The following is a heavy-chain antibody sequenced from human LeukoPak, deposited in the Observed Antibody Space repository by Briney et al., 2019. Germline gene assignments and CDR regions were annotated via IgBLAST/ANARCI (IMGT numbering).Heavy chain of an antibody. CDR3: AHSLSSGVWGSYRQYYFDY. CDR2: IYWDDDK. CDR1: GFSLSTSGVG. D-gene: IGHD3-16*02. V-gene: IGHV2-5*02. J-gene: IGHJ4*02. Sequence: SGPTLVKPTQTLTLTCTFSGFSLSTSGVGVGWIRQPPGKALEWLALIYWDDDKRYSPSLKSRLTITKDTSKNQVVLTMTNMDPVDTATYYCAHSLSSGVWGSYRQYYFDYWGQGTLVTVSS.